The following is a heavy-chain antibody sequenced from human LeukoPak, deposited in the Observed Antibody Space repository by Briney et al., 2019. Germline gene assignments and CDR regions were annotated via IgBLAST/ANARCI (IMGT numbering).Heavy chain of an antibody. J-gene: IGHJ4*02. D-gene: IGHD2-15*01. Sequence: GGSLRLSCAASGFTFSSYGMHWVRQAPGKGLEWVAVISYDGSNKYYADSVKGRFTISRDNSKNTLYLQMNSLRAEDTAVYYCAKDSPRYCSGGSCYGVDYWGQGTLVTVSS. CDR2: ISYDGSNK. CDR1: GFTFSSYG. CDR3: AKDSPRYCSGGSCYGVDY. V-gene: IGHV3-30*18.